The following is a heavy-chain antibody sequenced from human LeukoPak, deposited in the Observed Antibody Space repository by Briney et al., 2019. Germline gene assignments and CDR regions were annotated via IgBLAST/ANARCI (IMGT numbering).Heavy chain of an antibody. Sequence: SETLSLTCTVSGGSISSYYWSWIRQPAGKGLEWIGRIYTSGSTNYNPSLKSRVTVSVDTSKNQFSLKLSSVTAADTAVYYCAREVSYDSSSYYTGTLDYWGQGTLVTVSS. CDR2: IYTSGST. J-gene: IGHJ4*02. D-gene: IGHD3-22*01. CDR1: GGSISSYY. CDR3: AREVSYDSSSYYTGTLDY. V-gene: IGHV4-4*07.